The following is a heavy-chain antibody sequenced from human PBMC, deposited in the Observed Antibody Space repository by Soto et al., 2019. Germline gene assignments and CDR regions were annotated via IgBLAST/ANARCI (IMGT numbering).Heavy chain of an antibody. CDR3: ARGVIVVVPAATPYYYYYGMDV. V-gene: IGHV1-69*13. J-gene: IGHJ6*02. CDR2: IIPIFGTA. CDR1: GGTFSSYS. Sequence: SVKVSCKASGGTFSSYSISWVREAPGQGLEWMGGIIPIFGTANYAQKFQGRVTITADESTSTAYMELSSLRSEDTAVYYCARGVIVVVPAATPYYYYYGMDVWGQGTTVTVSS. D-gene: IGHD2-2*01.